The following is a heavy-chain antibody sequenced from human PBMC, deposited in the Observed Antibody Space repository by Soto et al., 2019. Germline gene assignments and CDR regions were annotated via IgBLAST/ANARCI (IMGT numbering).Heavy chain of an antibody. CDR2: IYYSGST. V-gene: IGHV4-39*01. CDR1: GGSISSSSYY. Sequence: SETLSLTCTVSGGSISSSSYYWGWIRQPPGKGLEWIGSIYYSGSTYYNPSLKSRVTISVDTSKNQFSLKLSSVTAADTAVYYCARHASTSRQYYYYYYMDVWGKGTTVTVSS. J-gene: IGHJ6*03. CDR3: ARHASTSRQYYYYYYMDV. D-gene: IGHD2-2*01.